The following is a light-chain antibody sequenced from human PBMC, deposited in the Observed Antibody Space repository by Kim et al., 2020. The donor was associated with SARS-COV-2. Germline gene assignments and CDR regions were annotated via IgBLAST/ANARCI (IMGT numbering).Light chain of an antibody. Sequence: AVGDSVTITCRASQSVGTYLNWSQHKPGKAPNLLIYSASTLQSGVPSRFSGGGSGTEFTLTISSLQREDFATYYCQQTYSSLTVTFGQGTRLEIK. CDR1: QSVGTY. V-gene: IGKV1-39*01. J-gene: IGKJ5*01. CDR3: QQTYSSLTVT. CDR2: SAS.